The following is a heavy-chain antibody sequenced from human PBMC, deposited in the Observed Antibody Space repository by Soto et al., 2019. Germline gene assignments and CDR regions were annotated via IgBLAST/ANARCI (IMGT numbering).Heavy chain of an antibody. V-gene: IGHV3-53*01. CDR2: IYSDDST. CDR1: GFIVSDYR. CDR3: VRGKGYFDY. Sequence: EVQLVESGGGLIQPGGSLRLSCASSGFIVSDYRMSWVRQAPGQGLEWVSVIYSDDSTYYADSVKGRFTISRDNSKKTLYLQMNSLRAEDTAMYYCVRGKGYFDYWGQGTLVTVSS. J-gene: IGHJ4*02.